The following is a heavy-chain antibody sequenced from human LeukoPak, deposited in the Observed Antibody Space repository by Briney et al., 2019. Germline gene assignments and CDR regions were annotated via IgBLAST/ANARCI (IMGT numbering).Heavy chain of an antibody. J-gene: IGHJ6*03. D-gene: IGHD3-9*01. V-gene: IGHV4-59*08. Sequence: SETLSLTCTVSGDSISSYYWTWIRQPPGKGPEWIGYIHYNGDTYYNPSVMRRLTISIDTSKSQFSLKLSSVTAADTAVYFCARHSRYYDILTGSMDVWGKGTTVIVSS. CDR2: IHYNGDT. CDR3: ARHSRYYDILTGSMDV. CDR1: GDSISSYY.